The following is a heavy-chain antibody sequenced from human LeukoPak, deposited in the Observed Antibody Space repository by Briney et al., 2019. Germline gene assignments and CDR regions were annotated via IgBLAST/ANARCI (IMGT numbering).Heavy chain of an antibody. J-gene: IGHJ4*02. D-gene: IGHD4-17*01. CDR1: GYTFFSYG. V-gene: IGHV1-18*01. CDR2: IGADNANT. CDR3: ARSGRTVTTHFDY. Sequence: GASVKVSSKASGYTFFSYGISWVRQAPGQGLEWMGWIGADNANTNYAQKLQGRVTMTTDTSTNTAYMELRSLTSDDTAVYFCARSGRTVTTHFDYWGQGTLVTVSS.